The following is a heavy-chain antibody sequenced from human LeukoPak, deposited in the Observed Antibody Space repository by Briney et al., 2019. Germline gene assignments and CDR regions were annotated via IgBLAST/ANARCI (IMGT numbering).Heavy chain of an antibody. V-gene: IGHV4-59*08. Sequence: SETLSLTCTVSGGSISSYYWSWIRQPPGKGLEWIGYIYYSGSTNYNPSLKSRVTISVDTSKNQFSLKLSSATAADTAVYYCARHKYPGLPYYWGQGTLVTVSS. CDR3: ARHKYPGLPYY. J-gene: IGHJ4*02. CDR1: GGSISSYY. D-gene: IGHD2-2*01. CDR2: IYYSGST.